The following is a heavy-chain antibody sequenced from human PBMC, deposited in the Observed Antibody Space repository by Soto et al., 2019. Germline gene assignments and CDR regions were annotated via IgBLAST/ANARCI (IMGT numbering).Heavy chain of an antibody. CDR1: GVTFRDYA. CDR2: ISWDSGST. D-gene: IGHD2-15*01. CDR3: ATCHTSGDYYYGMDV. V-gene: IGHV3-43D*04. J-gene: IGHJ6*02. Sequence: EVQLVESGGAVVQPGGSLRLSCVVSGVTFRDYAMHWVRQAPGKGLEWLSLISWDSGSTFYAASVKGRFTISRDNSKNSLYLQMHSLRAEDTALYYCATCHTSGDYYYGMDVWGQGTTVTVSS.